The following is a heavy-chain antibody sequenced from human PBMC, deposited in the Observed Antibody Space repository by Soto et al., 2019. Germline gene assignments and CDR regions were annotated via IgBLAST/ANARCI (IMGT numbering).Heavy chain of an antibody. V-gene: IGHV1-3*01. CDR2: INAGNGNT. J-gene: IGHJ6*02. D-gene: IGHD3-10*01. Sequence: ASLKVDCKASGYTFTSYPMNWVRQAPGQRLEWMGWINAGNGNTKYSQKFQGRVTITRDTFASTAYMELSSLRAEDTAVYYCATRGRSLGYYYGMDVWGQGTTVTVTS. CDR1: GYTFTSYP. CDR3: ATRGRSLGYYYGMDV.